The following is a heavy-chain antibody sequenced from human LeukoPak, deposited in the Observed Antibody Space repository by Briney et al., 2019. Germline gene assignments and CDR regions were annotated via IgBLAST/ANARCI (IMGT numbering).Heavy chain of an antibody. V-gene: IGHV3-30*04. CDR2: ISYDGSNK. J-gene: IGHJ4*02. CDR3: AKARYFDWLDDY. CDR1: GFTFSSYA. Sequence: GRSLRLSCAASGFTFSSYAMHWVRQAPGKGLEWVAVISYDGSNKYYADSVKGRFTISRDNSKNTLYLQMNSLRAEDTAVYYCAKARYFDWLDDYWGQGTLVTVSS. D-gene: IGHD3-9*01.